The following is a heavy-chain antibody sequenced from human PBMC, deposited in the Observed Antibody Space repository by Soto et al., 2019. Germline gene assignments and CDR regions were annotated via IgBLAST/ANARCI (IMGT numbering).Heavy chain of an antibody. CDR2: ISGSGGST. D-gene: IGHD2-2*01. CDR3: AKDVRDTSIVVVPAASIAARPY. V-gene: IGHV3-23*01. Sequence: GGSLRLSCAASGFTFSSYAMSWVRQAPGKGLEWVSAISGSGGSTYYADSVKGRFTISRDNSKNTLYLQMNSLRAEDTAAYYCAKDVRDTSIVVVPAASIAARPYWGPGTLVTVSS. J-gene: IGHJ4*02. CDR1: GFTFSSYA.